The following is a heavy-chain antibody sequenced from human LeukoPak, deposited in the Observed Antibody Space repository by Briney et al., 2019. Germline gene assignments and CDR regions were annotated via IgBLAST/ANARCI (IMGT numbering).Heavy chain of an antibody. D-gene: IGHD5-24*01. V-gene: IGHV3-23*01. CDR1: GFTFSSYA. Sequence: PGGSLRLSCAASGFTFSSYAMSWVRQAPGKGLEWASAISGSGVSTYYADSVKGRFTISRDNSKNTLYLQMNSLRAEDTAVFYCAKDRGGYNGEYFDYWGQGTLVTVSS. J-gene: IGHJ4*02. CDR3: AKDRGGYNGEYFDY. CDR2: ISGSGVST.